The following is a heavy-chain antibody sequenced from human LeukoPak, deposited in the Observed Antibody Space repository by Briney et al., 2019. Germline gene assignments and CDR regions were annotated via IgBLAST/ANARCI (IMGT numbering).Heavy chain of an antibody. D-gene: IGHD1-26*01. CDR3: ARLAGGSYSDY. J-gene: IGHJ4*02. CDR1: GFTFSSYS. CDR2: ISSSSSYI. Sequence: PGGSLRLSCAASGFTFSSYSMNWVRQAPGKWLEWVSSISSSSSYIYYADSVKGRFTISRDNAKNSLYLQMNSLRAEDTAVYYCARLAGGSYSDYWGQGILVTVSS. V-gene: IGHV3-21*01.